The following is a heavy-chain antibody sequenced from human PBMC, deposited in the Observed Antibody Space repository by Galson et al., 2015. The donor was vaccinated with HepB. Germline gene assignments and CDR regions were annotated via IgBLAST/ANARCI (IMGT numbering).Heavy chain of an antibody. CDR3: ARVADADYGDHSHFDY. J-gene: IGHJ4*02. D-gene: IGHD4-17*01. V-gene: IGHV3-30*02. CDR1: GFTFSSYG. CDR2: IRYDGSNK. Sequence: SLRLSCAASGFTFSSYGMHWVRQAPGKGLEWVAFIRYDGSNKYYADSVKGRFTISRDNAKNSLYLQISSARAEDTALYYCARVADADYGDHSHFDYWGQGTLVTVSS.